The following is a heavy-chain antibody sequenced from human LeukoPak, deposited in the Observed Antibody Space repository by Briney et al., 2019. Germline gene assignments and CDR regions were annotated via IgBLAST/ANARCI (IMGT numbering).Heavy chain of an antibody. CDR1: GFTFSSYA. D-gene: IGHD3-10*01. Sequence: GGSLRLSCAASGFTFSSYAMHWVRQAPGKGLEWVAVISYDGSNKYYADSVKGRFTISRDNSKNTLYLQMNSLRAEDTAVYYCARDSNYCLGSFEYYFDYWGQGTLVTVSS. CDR2: ISYDGSNK. CDR3: ARDSNYCLGSFEYYFDY. J-gene: IGHJ4*02. V-gene: IGHV3-30*04.